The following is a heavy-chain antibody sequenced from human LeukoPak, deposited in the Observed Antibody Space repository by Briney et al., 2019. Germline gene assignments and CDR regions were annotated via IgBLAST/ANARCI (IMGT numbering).Heavy chain of an antibody. CDR2: ISSSGTTI. CDR1: GFTFSSYE. D-gene: IGHD3-9*01. CDR3: ARGESVLRYFDWSDPSSYYFDY. Sequence: HPGGSLRLSCAASGFTFSSYEMNWVRQAPGKGLEWVSYISSSGTTIYYADSVKGRFTISRDNAKNSLYPQMNSLRAEDTAVYYCARGESVLRYFDWSDPSSYYFDYWGQGTLVTVSS. J-gene: IGHJ4*02. V-gene: IGHV3-48*03.